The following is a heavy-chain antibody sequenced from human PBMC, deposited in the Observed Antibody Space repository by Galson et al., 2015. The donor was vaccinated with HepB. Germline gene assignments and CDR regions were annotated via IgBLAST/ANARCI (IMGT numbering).Heavy chain of an antibody. CDR1: GFNVNINY. J-gene: IGHJ4*02. CDR2: IYSSGST. V-gene: IGHV3-66*02. Sequence: SLRLSCAASGFNVNINYMVWVRQAPGKGLEWVSVIYSSGSTYYAASVKGRFTISRDDSRNTLYLQMDSLKPEDTAVYYCTVGFFSSTNYWGQRAQVTVSS. D-gene: IGHD3-3*01. CDR3: TVGFFSSTNY.